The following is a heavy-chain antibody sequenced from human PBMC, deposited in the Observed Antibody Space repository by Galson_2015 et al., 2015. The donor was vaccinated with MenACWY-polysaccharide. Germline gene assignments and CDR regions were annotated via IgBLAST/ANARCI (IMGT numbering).Heavy chain of an antibody. CDR1: GFTFKNYW. CDR2: IKKDGSEK. Sequence: SLRLCCAVSGFTFKNYWMSWVRQAPGKGLAWVANIKKDGSEKHCVDFVKGRFTISRDNGRSSLYLQMNGLRAEDTAVYYCARGHYGMDVWGQGTTVSVS. J-gene: IGHJ6*02. V-gene: IGHV3-7*01. CDR3: ARGHYGMDV.